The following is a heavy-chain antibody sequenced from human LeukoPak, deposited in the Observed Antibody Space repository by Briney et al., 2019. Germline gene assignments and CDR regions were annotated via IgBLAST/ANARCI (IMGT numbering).Heavy chain of an antibody. CDR1: GGTFSNYA. Sequence: SVKVSCXASGGTFSNYAISWVRQAPGQGLEWMGRIIPIFGTANYAQKFQGRVTITTDESTSTAYMELSSLRSEDTAVYYCARGAMVADFDYWGQGTLVTVSS. D-gene: IGHD4/OR15-4a*01. CDR2: IIPIFGTA. CDR3: ARGAMVADFDY. J-gene: IGHJ4*02. V-gene: IGHV1-69*05.